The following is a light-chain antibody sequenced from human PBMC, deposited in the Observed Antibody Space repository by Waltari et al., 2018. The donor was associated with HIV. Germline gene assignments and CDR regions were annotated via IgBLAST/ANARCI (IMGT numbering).Light chain of an antibody. CDR1: QNITSW. J-gene: IGKJ1*01. Sequence: DIQMTQSPFTLSASVGDRVTITCRASQNITSWLAWYQQKPGKAPKLLIYKASILESGVPSRFSGYKSGTEFTLTISSLHPDDFATYYCQHYQTYPWTFGQGTKVEIK. CDR3: QHYQTYPWT. V-gene: IGKV1-5*03. CDR2: KAS.